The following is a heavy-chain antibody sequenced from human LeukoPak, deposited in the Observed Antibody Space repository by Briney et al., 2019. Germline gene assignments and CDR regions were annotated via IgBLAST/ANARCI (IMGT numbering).Heavy chain of an antibody. CDR3: AREVAVAGNFDY. CDR1: GGSISSYY. V-gene: IGHV4-59*01. CDR2: IYYSGST. Sequence: SETLSLTCTVSGGSISSYYWSWIRQPPGKGLEWIGYIYYSGSTNYNPSLKSRVTISIDTSKNQFSLKLSSVTAADTAVYYCAREVAVAGNFDYWGQGTLVTVSP. J-gene: IGHJ4*02. D-gene: IGHD6-19*01.